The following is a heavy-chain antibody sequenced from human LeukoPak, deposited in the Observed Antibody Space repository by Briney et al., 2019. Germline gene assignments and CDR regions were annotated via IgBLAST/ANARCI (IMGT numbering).Heavy chain of an antibody. CDR3: ARYGYGMDV. CDR2: INHSGST. J-gene: IGHJ6*02. CDR1: GGSFSGYY. V-gene: IGHV4-34*01. D-gene: IGHD3-10*01. Sequence: SETLSLTCAVYGGSFSGYYWSWIRQPPGKGLEWIGEINHSGSTNYNPSLKSRVTISVDTSKNQFSLKLSSVTAADTAVYYCARYGYGMDVWGQGTTITVSS.